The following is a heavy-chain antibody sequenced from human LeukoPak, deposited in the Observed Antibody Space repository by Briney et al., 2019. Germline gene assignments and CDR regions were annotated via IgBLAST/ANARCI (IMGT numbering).Heavy chain of an antibody. J-gene: IGHJ5*02. CDR1: GFTFSSYW. CDR2: IKQDGSEK. Sequence: GGSLRLSCAASGFTFSSYWMSWVRQAPGKGLEWVANIKQDGSEKYYVDSVKGRFTISRDNAKNSLYLQMNSLRAEDTAVYYCARFFIVGATYWFDPWGQGTLVTVSS. CDR3: ARFFIVGATYWFDP. D-gene: IGHD1-26*01. V-gene: IGHV3-7*01.